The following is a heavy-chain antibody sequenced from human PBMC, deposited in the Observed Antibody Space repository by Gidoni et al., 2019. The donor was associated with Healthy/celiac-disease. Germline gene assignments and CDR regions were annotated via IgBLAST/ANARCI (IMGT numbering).Heavy chain of an antibody. D-gene: IGHD5-12*01. CDR1: GFTVSSNY. J-gene: IGHJ6*04. CDR2: LYRGGST. V-gene: IGHV3-66*02. CDR3: ARDYPPWLRTDV. Sequence: EVQLVVSGGGLVQPGGVLSLSCAAPGFTVSSNYMCWVRQAPGKGLDWVSVLYRGGSTCYAESVKGRFSISRDNSKNTLYLQINSLRAEDTAVYYCARDYPPWLRTDVWGKGTAVTVSS.